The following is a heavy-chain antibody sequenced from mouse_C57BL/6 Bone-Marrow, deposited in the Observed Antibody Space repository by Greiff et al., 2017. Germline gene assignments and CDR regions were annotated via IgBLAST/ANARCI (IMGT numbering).Heavy chain of an antibody. Sequence: LVESGAELARPGASVKLSCKASGYTFTSYGISWVKQRTGQGLEWIGEIYPRSGNTYYNEKFKGKATLTADKSSSTAYMELRSLTSEDSAVYFCARWGVVATLYYFDYWGQGTTLTVSS. CDR1: GYTFTSYG. J-gene: IGHJ2*01. CDR3: ARWGVVATLYYFDY. D-gene: IGHD1-1*01. CDR2: IYPRSGNT. V-gene: IGHV1-81*01.